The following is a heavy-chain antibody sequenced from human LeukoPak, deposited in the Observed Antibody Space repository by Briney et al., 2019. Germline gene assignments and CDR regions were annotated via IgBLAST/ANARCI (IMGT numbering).Heavy chain of an antibody. J-gene: IGHJ4*02. CDR1: GYSFTNYY. Sequence: GESLKISCQGSGYSFTNYYIAWVRQMPGKGLEWMGVIYPHDSDTRYSPSFQGQVTISADKSISTAYLQWGSLKASDTAIYYCASEYCSGGNCYFDYWGQGTLVTVSS. CDR3: ASEYCSGGNCYFDY. CDR2: IYPHDSDT. D-gene: IGHD2-15*01. V-gene: IGHV5-51*01.